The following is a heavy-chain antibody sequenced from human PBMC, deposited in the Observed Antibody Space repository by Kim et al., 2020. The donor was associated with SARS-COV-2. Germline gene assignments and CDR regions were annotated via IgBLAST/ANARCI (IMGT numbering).Heavy chain of an antibody. Sequence: GGSLRLSCTASGFTFGDYAMSWFRQAPGKGLEWVGFIRSKAYGGTTEYAASVKGRFTISRDDSKSIAYLQMNSLKTEDTAVYYCTRDEPLAMVRGVIRRNYGMDVWGQGTTVTVSS. D-gene: IGHD3-10*01. V-gene: IGHV3-49*03. J-gene: IGHJ6*02. CDR3: TRDEPLAMVRGVIRRNYGMDV. CDR1: GFTFGDYA. CDR2: IRSKAYGGTT.